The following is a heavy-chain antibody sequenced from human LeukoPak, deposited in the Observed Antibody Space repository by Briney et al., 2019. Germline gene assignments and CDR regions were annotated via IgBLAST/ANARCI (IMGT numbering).Heavy chain of an antibody. D-gene: IGHD4-17*01. Sequence: PGGSLRLSCAASGFTFSSYSMNWVRQAPGKGLEWVSSISSSSSYIYYADSVKGRFTISRDNSKNTLYLQMNSLRAEDTAVYYCAKDRVTYGDYYFDYWGQGTLVTVSS. CDR2: ISSSSSYI. CDR1: GFTFSSYS. J-gene: IGHJ4*02. V-gene: IGHV3-21*04. CDR3: AKDRVTYGDYYFDY.